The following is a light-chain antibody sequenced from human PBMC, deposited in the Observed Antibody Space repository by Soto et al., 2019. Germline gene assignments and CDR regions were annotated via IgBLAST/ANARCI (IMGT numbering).Light chain of an antibody. CDR1: QSISSY. CDR3: QQSYSALRGT. Sequence: DIQMTQSPSSLSASVGDRVTITCRASQSISSYLNWYQQKPGKAPKLLIYAASSLQSGVPSRLSGSGSGTDFTLTISSLQPEDFATYYCQQSYSALRGTFGQGTKVDIK. J-gene: IGKJ2*02. V-gene: IGKV1-39*01. CDR2: AAS.